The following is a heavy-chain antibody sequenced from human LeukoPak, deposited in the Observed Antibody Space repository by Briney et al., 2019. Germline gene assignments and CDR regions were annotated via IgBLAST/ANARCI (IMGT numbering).Heavy chain of an antibody. D-gene: IGHD1-14*01. CDR3: TTVAFRSRSYISGNAH. CDR2: IYSGDST. Sequence: GGSLRLSCAASGCIVSNNYTSWVRQAPGKGLEWVSVIYSGDSTYYADSVRGRVTISRDSSKNILYLQMNSLRAEDTAVYYCTTVAFRSRSYISGNAHWGQGTLVTVSS. J-gene: IGHJ4*02. CDR1: GCIVSNNY. V-gene: IGHV3-53*01.